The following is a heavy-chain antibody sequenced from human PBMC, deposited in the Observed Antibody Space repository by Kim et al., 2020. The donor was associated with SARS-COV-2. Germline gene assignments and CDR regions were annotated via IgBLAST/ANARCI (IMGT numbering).Heavy chain of an antibody. CDR2: GNP. CDR3: ARDRSWFDP. V-gene: IGHV7-4-1*02. J-gene: IGHJ5*02. Sequence: GNPTYAQGFTGRFVFSLDTSVSTAYLQISSLKAEDTAVYYCARDRSWFDPWGQGTLVTVSS.